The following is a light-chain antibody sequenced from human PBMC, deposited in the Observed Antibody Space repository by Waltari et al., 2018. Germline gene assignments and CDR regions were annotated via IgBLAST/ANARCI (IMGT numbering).Light chain of an antibody. CDR2: SNN. V-gene: IGLV1-44*01. CDR3: AAWDDSLSGVV. CDR1: SSNIGTYT. Sequence: QSVLTQPPSASGTPGQRVTISCSGTSSNIGTYTVNWYQQVPGTAPKLLICSNNQRPSGVPARFSGSKSGTSASLAISGLQSEDEADYYCAAWDDSLSGVVFGGGTKLTVL. J-gene: IGLJ2*01.